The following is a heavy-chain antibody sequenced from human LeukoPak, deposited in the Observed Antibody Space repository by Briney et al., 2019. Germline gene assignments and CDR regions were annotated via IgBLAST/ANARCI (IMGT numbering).Heavy chain of an antibody. CDR2: INPNSGGT. D-gene: IGHD4-11*01. CDR3: ARDHPGYSNSDYYYYGMDV. CDR1: GGSFGRYA. Sequence: ASVKVSCKAPGGSFGRYAVSWVRQAPGQGLEWMGWINPNSGGTNYAQKFQGWVTMTRDTSISTAYMELSRLRSDDTAVYYCARDHPGYSNSDYYYYGMDVWGQGTAVTVSS. V-gene: IGHV1-2*04. J-gene: IGHJ6*02.